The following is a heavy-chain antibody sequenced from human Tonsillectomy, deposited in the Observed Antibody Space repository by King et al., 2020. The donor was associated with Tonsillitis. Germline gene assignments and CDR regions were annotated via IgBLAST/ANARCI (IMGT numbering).Heavy chain of an antibody. D-gene: IGHD5/OR15-5a*01. Sequence: VQLVESGGGLVQPGGSLRLSCAASGFTFSNYVMTWVRQAPGKGLEWVSSLSAGGSDTYYADSVKGRFVISRDNSKNTLYLQMKSLRAADTAVYFCAKEDAASVFSFGLDVWGQGATVTVSS. CDR2: LSAGGSDT. CDR1: GFTFSNYV. V-gene: IGHV3-23*04. CDR3: AKEDAASVFSFGLDV. J-gene: IGHJ6*02.